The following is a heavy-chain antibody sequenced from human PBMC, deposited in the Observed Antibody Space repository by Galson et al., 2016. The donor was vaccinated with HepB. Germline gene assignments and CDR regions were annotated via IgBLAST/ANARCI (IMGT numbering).Heavy chain of an antibody. CDR2: VNPNSGGT. J-gene: IGHJ6*02. V-gene: IGHV1-2*02. Sequence: SVKVSCKASGYTFTDYYMHWVRQAPGQGLEWMGWVNPNSGGTSYAQKFQGRVTMTRDTSITTAYMELSRLRSDDTAVYYCARAHYYYGMDVWGQGTLVTVSS. CDR1: GYTFTDYY. CDR3: ARAHYYYGMDV.